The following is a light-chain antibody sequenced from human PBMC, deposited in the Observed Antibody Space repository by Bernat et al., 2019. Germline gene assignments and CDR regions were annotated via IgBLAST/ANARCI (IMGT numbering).Light chain of an antibody. CDR3: QQYSSRPYS. CDR2: KAS. J-gene: IGKJ2*03. CDR1: QSIGSW. V-gene: IGKV1-12*01. Sequence: DIQMTQSPSSLSASVGDTVTITCRASQSIGSWLAWYQQKPGKAPKLLIYKASSLQRGVPSRFSGSGSGTDFTLTISSLQSEDFATYYCQQYSSRPYSFGQWTKVEIK.